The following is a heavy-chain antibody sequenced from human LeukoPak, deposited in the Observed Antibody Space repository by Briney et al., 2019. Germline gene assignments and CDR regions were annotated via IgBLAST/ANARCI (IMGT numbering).Heavy chain of an antibody. Sequence: PGGSLRLSCAVSGFTFSDTYMTWVRQAPGKGLEWVSYISSSGSTIYYADSVKGRFTISRDNAKNSLYLQMNSLRAEDTAVYYCAELGITMIGGVWGKGTTVTISS. CDR2: ISSSGSTI. J-gene: IGHJ6*04. D-gene: IGHD3-10*02. V-gene: IGHV3-11*04. CDR3: AELGITMIGGV. CDR1: GFTFSDTY.